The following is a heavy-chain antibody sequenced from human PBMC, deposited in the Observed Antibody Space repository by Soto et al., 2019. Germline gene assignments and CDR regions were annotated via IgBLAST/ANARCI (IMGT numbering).Heavy chain of an antibody. Sequence: QLQLQESGPGLVKPSETLSLTCTVSGGSISSSSYYWGWIRQPPGKGLEWIGSIYYSGSTYYNPSLKSRVTISVDTSKNQFSLKLSSVTAADTAVYYCARLEAPLRYFDWSYLLGDYWGQGTLVTVSS. CDR3: ARLEAPLRYFDWSYLLGDY. V-gene: IGHV4-39*01. D-gene: IGHD3-9*01. CDR1: GGSISSSSYY. J-gene: IGHJ4*02. CDR2: IYYSGST.